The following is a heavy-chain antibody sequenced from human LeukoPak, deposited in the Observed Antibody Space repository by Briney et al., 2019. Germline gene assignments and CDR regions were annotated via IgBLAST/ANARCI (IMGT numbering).Heavy chain of an antibody. Sequence: GGSLRLSCAASGFTFSDHWMSWVRQAPGKGLEWVSTISHSGGRTYYADSLEGRFAISRDNSKNTLFLQMNSLRAEDTAVYYCAKADRVASAATLDYWGQGTLVTVSS. CDR2: ISHSGGRT. J-gene: IGHJ4*02. CDR1: GFTFSDHW. CDR3: AKADRVASAATLDY. D-gene: IGHD2-15*01. V-gene: IGHV3-23*01.